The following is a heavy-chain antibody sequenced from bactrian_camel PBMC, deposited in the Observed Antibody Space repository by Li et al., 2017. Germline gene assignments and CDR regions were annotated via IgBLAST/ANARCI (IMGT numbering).Heavy chain of an antibody. J-gene: IGHJ4*01. CDR3: AIVDYGGTSYAR. D-gene: IGHD6*01. CDR1: GFTFSSYY. V-gene: IGHV3-2*01. CDR2: IYSDGSHT. Sequence: QVQLVESGGGLVQPGGSLRLSCVASGFTFSSYYMSWVRQAPGKGLEWVSSIYSDGSHTYYADSVKGRFTISRDNAKNTVYLQMGSLRTEDTAVYYCAIVDYGGTSYARWGQGTQVTVS.